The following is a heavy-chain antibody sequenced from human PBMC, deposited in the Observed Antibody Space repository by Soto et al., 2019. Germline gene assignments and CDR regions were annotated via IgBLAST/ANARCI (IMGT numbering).Heavy chain of an antibody. V-gene: IGHV3-23*01. CDR3: AKPHDYVWGSYRSHFDY. D-gene: IGHD3-16*02. Sequence: EVQLLESGGGLVQPGGSLRLSCAASGFTFSTYAMSWVRQAPGKGLEWVSGISASGGRTYYADSVKGRFTISRDNSKNTLYLQMNSLRAEDTAVYYCAKPHDYVWGSYRSHFDYWGQGTLVTVSS. J-gene: IGHJ4*02. CDR2: ISASGGRT. CDR1: GFTFSTYA.